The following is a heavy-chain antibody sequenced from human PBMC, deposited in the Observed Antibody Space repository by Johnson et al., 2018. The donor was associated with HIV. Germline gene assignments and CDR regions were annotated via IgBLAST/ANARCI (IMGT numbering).Heavy chain of an antibody. J-gene: IGHJ3*02. CDR2: ISYDGSNK. D-gene: IGHD1-26*01. CDR3: ARDPGPQWELEATDAFDI. V-gene: IGHV3-30*04. CDR1: GFTFSSYA. Sequence: QVQLVESGGGVVQPGRSLRLSCAASGFTFSSYAIHWVRQAPGKGLEWVAVISYDGSNKYYADSVKGRFTISRDNSKNTLYLQMNSLRAEDTAVYYCARDPGPQWELEATDAFDIWGQGTMVTVSS.